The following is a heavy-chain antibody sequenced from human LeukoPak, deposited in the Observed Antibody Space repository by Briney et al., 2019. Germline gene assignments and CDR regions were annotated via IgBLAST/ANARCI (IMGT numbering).Heavy chain of an antibody. D-gene: IGHD6-25*01. Sequence: QAGGSLRLSCAASGFIFSNYAMSWVRQAPGKGLEWVSAIDNSGAYTWYADSVKGRFTISKDSSSTILYLQMNSLRAEDAAVYFCAKGSAAGRPYYFDYWGQGTLVTVSS. CDR2: IDNSGAYT. CDR1: GFIFSNYA. J-gene: IGHJ4*02. V-gene: IGHV3-23*01. CDR3: AKGSAAGRPYYFDY.